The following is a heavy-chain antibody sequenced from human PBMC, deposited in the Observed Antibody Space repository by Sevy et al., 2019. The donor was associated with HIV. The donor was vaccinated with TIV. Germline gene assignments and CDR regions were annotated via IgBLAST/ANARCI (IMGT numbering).Heavy chain of an antibody. Sequence: GGSLILSCAASGFTFNIYSMSWVRQTPGKGLGWVATLSFGCGKINHADSVKGRFTMSRDDSKNAVYLQMNNLRVEDTAIYYCAREGCTKPHDYWGQGTLVTVSS. CDR2: LSFGCGKI. CDR1: GFTFNIYS. J-gene: IGHJ4*02. D-gene: IGHD2-8*01. V-gene: IGHV3-23*01. CDR3: AREGCTKPHDY.